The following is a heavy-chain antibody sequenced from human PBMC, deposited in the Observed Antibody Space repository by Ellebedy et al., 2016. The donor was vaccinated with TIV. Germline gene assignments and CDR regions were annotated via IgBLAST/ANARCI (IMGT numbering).Heavy chain of an antibody. J-gene: IGHJ4*02. Sequence: GESLKISCAASGFTFSTYWMHWVRQAPGKGLMWVSRINTVGSSTGYADSVKGRFTISRDNAKNTLYLQMNGRRAEDTAVYYCAREVWYPASWGQGTLATVSS. V-gene: IGHV3-74*01. D-gene: IGHD6-13*01. CDR2: INTVGSST. CDR3: AREVWYPAS. CDR1: GFTFSTYW.